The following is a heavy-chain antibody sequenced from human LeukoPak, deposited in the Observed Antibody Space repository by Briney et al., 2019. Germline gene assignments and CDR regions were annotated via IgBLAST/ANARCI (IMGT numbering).Heavy chain of an antibody. CDR1: GASISSYH. CDR2: IYISGST. Sequence: SETLSLTCSVSGASISSYHWSWIRQSPGKGLEWIGYIYISGSTKYNPSLKSRVTISVDTSKNQFSLNLSSVTAADTAVYYCARYGDSGFKDWGQGALLTVSS. CDR3: ARYGDSGFKD. J-gene: IGHJ4*02. D-gene: IGHD4-17*01. V-gene: IGHV4-59*01.